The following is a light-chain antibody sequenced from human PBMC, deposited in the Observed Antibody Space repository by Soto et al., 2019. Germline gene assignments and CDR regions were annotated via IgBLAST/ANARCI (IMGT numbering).Light chain of an antibody. V-gene: IGKV1-39*01. Sequence: DIQMTQSPSSLSASVGDRVGITCRASQSISRRLNWYQHKPGKAPKLLIFSASILQSGAPSRFSGSGSGTDFTLTISTLQPDDFATYYCQQSYGAPPTFGQGTKVDIK. CDR2: SAS. CDR1: QSISRR. CDR3: QQSYGAPPT. J-gene: IGKJ1*01.